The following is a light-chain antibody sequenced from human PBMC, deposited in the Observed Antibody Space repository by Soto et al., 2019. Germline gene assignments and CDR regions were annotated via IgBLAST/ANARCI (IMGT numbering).Light chain of an antibody. J-gene: IGKJ1*01. CDR3: QQYTSDSRT. V-gene: IGKV1-5*03. CDR2: KAS. CDR1: QSISSS. Sequence: DIEMTQNPSTLSASVGDRVTITCRASQSISSSLAWYQQKPGKAPKLLIYKASSLEGGVPSRFSGSGSGTEFTLTISSLQPDDFATYYCQQYTSDSRTFGQGTKVAIK.